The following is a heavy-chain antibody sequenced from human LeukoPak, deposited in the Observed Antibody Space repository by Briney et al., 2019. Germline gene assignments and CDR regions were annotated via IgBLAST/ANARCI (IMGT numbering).Heavy chain of an antibody. V-gene: IGHV5-51*01. Sequence: GESLKISCKGSGYSFTSYWIGWVRQMPGKGLEWMGIIYPGDSDTRYSPSFQGQVTISADKSISTAYLQWSSLKASDTAMYYCARRGVTMIVYDAFDIWGQGTMVTVSS. CDR2: IYPGDSDT. J-gene: IGHJ3*02. CDR3: ARRGVTMIVYDAFDI. D-gene: IGHD3-22*01. CDR1: GYSFTSYW.